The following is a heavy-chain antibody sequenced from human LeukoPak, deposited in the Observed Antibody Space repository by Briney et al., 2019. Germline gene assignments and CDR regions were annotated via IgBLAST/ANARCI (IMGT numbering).Heavy chain of an antibody. CDR2: IKQDGSEK. V-gene: IGHV3-7*01. CDR3: ARTPRGYDYVWGSYRVYFDY. CDR1: GFTFSSYW. D-gene: IGHD3-16*01. J-gene: IGHJ4*02. Sequence: GGSLRLSXAASGFTFSSYWMSWVRQAPGEGLEWEANIKQDGSEKYYVDSVKGRFTISRDNAKNSLYLQMNSLRAEDTAVYYCARTPRGYDYVWGSYRVYFDYWGQGTLVTVSS.